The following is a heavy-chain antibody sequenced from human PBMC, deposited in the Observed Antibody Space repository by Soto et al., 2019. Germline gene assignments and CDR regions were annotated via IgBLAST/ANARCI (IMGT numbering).Heavy chain of an antibody. CDR2: ITTSDDIT. CDR1: GFIFKDFA. J-gene: IGHJ5*02. Sequence: DVQLFESGGGLVEPGESLRLSCAAYGFIFKDFAMSWVRQAPGKGLEWVSTITTSDDITYSADSVRGRFTISRDNSANTLFLQMSSLRGDDTATYYCTKGDSSGYFDPSAGYSTPDHWGQGTLVTVSS. D-gene: IGHD3-3*01. CDR3: TKGDSSGYFDPSAGYSTPDH. V-gene: IGHV3-23*01.